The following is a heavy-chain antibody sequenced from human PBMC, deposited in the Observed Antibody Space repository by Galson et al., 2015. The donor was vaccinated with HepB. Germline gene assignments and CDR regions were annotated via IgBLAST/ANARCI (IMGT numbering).Heavy chain of an antibody. CDR3: ARYREWLAFSGMGV. CDR2: VYYSGST. CDR1: GGSISSNY. D-gene: IGHD6-19*01. Sequence: ETLSLTCTVSGGSISSNYWSWIRQPPGRGLEWIGYVYYSGSTNYNPSLKSRVTISVDTPKNQFSLKLRSVTAADTAVYYCARYREWLAFSGMGVWGQGTKVTVSS. J-gene: IGHJ6*02. V-gene: IGHV4-59*08.